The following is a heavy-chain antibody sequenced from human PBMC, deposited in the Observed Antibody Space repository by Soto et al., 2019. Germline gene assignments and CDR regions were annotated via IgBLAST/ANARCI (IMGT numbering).Heavy chain of an antibody. CDR2: ISSNGGNT. D-gene: IGHD3-22*01. CDR3: VVRQSSAYYVY. V-gene: IGHV3-64*07. Sequence: EVQLVESGGDVVQPGGSLRLSCAASGFTFSSSPMHWVRQAPGKRPEYVASISSNGGNTYYADSVKGRFTISRDNSKNTLYLNRRSPRAEDMAVYSCVVRQSSAYYVYWGQGTQVTVSS. J-gene: IGHJ4*02. CDR1: GFTFSSSP.